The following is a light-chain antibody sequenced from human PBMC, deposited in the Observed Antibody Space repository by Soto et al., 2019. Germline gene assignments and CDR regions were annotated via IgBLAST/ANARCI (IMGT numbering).Light chain of an antibody. CDR2: DVS. J-gene: IGKJ1*01. CDR1: QTISSW. V-gene: IGKV1-5*01. CDR3: QQYDTFWT. Sequence: DIQMTQFPSTLSASVGDRVTITCRASQTISSWVAWYQQKPGKAPKLLIYDVSTLESGVPLRFSGRGSGTEFTLTITSLQPDDLATYYCQQYDTFWTFGQGTKVDIK.